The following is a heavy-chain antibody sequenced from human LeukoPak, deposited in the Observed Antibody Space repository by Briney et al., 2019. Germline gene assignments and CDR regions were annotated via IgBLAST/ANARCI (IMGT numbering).Heavy chain of an antibody. CDR2: ISSSGSTI. CDR1: GFTFSDYY. V-gene: IGHV3-11*04. CDR3: AKAVIPNAYQGTYYMDV. Sequence: GGSLRLSCAASGFTFSDYYMSWIRQAPGKGLEWVSYISSSGSTINYADSVKGRFTISRDNSKNTVYLQMNSLRAEDTALYYCAKAVIPNAYQGTYYMDVWGKGATVTVSS. D-gene: IGHD3-16*01. J-gene: IGHJ6*03.